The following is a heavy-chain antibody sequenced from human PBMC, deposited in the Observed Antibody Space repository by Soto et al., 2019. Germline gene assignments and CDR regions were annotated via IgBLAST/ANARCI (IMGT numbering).Heavy chain of an antibody. CDR1: GFTFSSHG. D-gene: IGHD3-10*02. CDR3: ARGGNSVRGAFDV. V-gene: IGHV3-33*01. Sequence: QVQLVESGGGVVQPGRSLRLSCAASGFTFSSHGMHWVRQAPGKGLEWVAVIWYDGSNKYYADSVKGRFTISRDNSKSTLYLQVDSLRDEDTAVYYCARGGNSVRGAFDVWGQGTMVTVSS. CDR2: IWYDGSNK. J-gene: IGHJ3*01.